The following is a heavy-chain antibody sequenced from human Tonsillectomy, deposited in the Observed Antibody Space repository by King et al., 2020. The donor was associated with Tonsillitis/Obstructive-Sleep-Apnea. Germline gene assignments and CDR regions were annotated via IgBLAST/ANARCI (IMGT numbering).Heavy chain of an antibody. CDR1: GFTFDDYG. CDR3: ASLTTHYYDSSGYDYDAFDI. Sequence: VQLVESGGGVVRPGGSLRLSCAASGFTFDDYGMSWVRQAPGKGLEWVSGINWNGGSTGYADSVKGRFTISRDNAKNSLYLQMNGLRAEDTALYYCASLTTHYYDSSGYDYDAFDIWGQGTMVTVSS. D-gene: IGHD3-22*01. V-gene: IGHV3-20*04. J-gene: IGHJ3*02. CDR2: INWNGGST.